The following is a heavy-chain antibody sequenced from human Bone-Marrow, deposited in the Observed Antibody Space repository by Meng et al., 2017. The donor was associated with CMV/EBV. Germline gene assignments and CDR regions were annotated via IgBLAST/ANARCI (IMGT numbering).Heavy chain of an antibody. D-gene: IGHD1-26*01. J-gene: IGHJ4*02. CDR2: ISAYNGNT. CDR1: GYTFTSYG. CDR3: ARVLYSGSFIPGGADY. Sequence: ASVKVSCKASGYTFTSYGISWVRQAPGQGLEWMGWISAYNGNTNYAQKLQGGVTMTTDTSTSTAYMELRSLRSDDTAVYYCARVLYSGSFIPGGADYWGQGTLVTGSS. V-gene: IGHV1-18*01.